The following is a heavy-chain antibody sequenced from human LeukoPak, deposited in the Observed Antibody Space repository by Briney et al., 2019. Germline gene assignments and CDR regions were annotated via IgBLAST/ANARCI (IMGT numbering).Heavy chain of an antibody. CDR3: ARGLFFADYSNYRWSNYYYYYMDV. CDR1: GGSISSSSYY. J-gene: IGHJ6*03. D-gene: IGHD4-11*01. V-gene: IGHV4-39*07. Sequence: SETLSLTCTVSGGSISSSSYYWGWIRQPPGKGLEWIGEINHSGSTNYNPSLKSRVTISVDTSKNQFSLKLSSVTAADTAVYYCARGLFFADYSNYRWSNYYYYYMDVWGKGTTVTVSS. CDR2: INHSGST.